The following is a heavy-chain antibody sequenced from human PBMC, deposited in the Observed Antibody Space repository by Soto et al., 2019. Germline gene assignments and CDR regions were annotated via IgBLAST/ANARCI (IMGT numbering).Heavy chain of an antibody. J-gene: IGHJ3*02. V-gene: IGHV4-4*02. CDR3: ATWGSTAFDI. CDR2: TYHSGNT. D-gene: IGHD3-16*01. CDR1: RGSMSSSDW. Sequence: QLQESGPGLVEPSGTLSLTCAVSRGSMSSSDWWCGVRQAPGKGLEWIGETYHSGNTNYNPSLKSRVTLSVDNSKNQFSLTLTSVTAADTGVYYCATWGSTAFDIWGQGTMVTVSS.